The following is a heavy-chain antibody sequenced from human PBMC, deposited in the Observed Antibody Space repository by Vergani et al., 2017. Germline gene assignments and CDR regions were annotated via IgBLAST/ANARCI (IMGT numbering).Heavy chain of an antibody. Sequence: QVQLQESGPGLVKPSETLSLTCTVSGGSISSYYWSWIRQPPGKGLEWIGYIYYSGSTNYNPSLKSRVTISVDTSKNHFSLKLSSVTAADTAVYYCARVNTETNGHLYYYYYMDVWGQGTAVTVS. CDR1: GGSISSYY. CDR2: IYYSGST. J-gene: IGHJ6*03. V-gene: IGHV4-59*01. CDR3: ARVNTETNGHLYYYYYMDV. D-gene: IGHD4-11*01.